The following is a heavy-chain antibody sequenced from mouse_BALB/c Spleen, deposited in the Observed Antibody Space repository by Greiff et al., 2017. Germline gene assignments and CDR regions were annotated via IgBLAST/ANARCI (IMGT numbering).Heavy chain of an antibody. CDR3: ARQTTVRGGYFDV. Sequence: QVQLQQSGPELVRPGVSVKISCKGSGYTFTDYAMHWVKQSHAKSLEWIGVISTYYGNTNYNQKFKGKATMTVDKSSSTAYMELARLTSEDSAIYYCARQTTVRGGYFDVWGAGTTVTVSS. V-gene: IGHV1-67*01. J-gene: IGHJ1*01. CDR1: GYTFTDYA. D-gene: IGHD1-1*01. CDR2: ISTYYGNT.